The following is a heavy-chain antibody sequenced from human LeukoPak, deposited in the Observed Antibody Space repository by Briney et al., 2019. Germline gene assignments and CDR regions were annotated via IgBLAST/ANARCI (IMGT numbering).Heavy chain of an antibody. CDR3: ARAYYYGSGSYYNFDY. CDR1: GGTFSSYA. Sequence: SVKVSCKASGGTFSSYAISRVRQAPGQGLEWMGGIIPIFGTANYAQKFQGRVTMTRDTSTSTVYMELSSLRSEDTAVYYCARAYYYGSGSYYNFDYWGQGTLVTVSS. D-gene: IGHD3-10*01. J-gene: IGHJ4*02. CDR2: IIPIFGTA. V-gene: IGHV1-69*05.